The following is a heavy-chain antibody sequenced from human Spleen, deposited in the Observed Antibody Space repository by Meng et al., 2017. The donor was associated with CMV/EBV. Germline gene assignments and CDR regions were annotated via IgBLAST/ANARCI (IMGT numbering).Heavy chain of an antibody. Sequence: YSFTSYWIGWVRQMPGKGLEWMGIIYPGDSDTRYSPSFQGQVTISADKSISTAYLQWSSLKASDTAMYYCARRGGAGAAPRWPVDYWGQGTLVTVSS. CDR1: YSFTSYW. V-gene: IGHV5-51*01. J-gene: IGHJ4*02. CDR2: IYPGDSDT. D-gene: IGHD6-13*01. CDR3: ARRGGAGAAPRWPVDY.